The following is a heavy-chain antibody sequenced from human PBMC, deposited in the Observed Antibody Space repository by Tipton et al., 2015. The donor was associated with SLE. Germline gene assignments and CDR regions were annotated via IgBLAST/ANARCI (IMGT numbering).Heavy chain of an antibody. CDR1: GGCISSHY. Sequence: TLSLTCTVSGGCISSHYWSWIRQPPGEGLEWIGAIYYSGSTNYNPSLKSRVTISVHTSKTQFSLTVSSVTAADTAVDYCGREVNCEIDYWGQGTVVTGSS. J-gene: IGHJ4*02. V-gene: IGHV4-59*11. CDR3: GREVNCEIDY. CDR2: IYYSGST. D-gene: IGHD1-20*01.